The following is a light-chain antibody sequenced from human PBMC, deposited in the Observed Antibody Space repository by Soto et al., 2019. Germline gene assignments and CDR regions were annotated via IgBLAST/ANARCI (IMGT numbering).Light chain of an antibody. CDR2: AAS. CDR1: QDISNY. J-gene: IGKJ1*01. V-gene: IGKV1-39*01. CDR3: QQSYSTPVT. Sequence: DIQLTQSPSFLSASVGDRVTITCRASQDISNYLVWYQQKPGKAPKLLIYAASSLQSGVPSRFSGSGSGTDFTLTISSLQPEDFATYYCQQSYSTPVTFGQGTKVDI.